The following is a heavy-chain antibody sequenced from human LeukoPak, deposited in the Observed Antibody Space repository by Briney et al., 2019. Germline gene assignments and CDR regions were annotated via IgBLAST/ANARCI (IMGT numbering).Heavy chain of an antibody. CDR1: GFTFSSYG. CDR2: ISYDGSNK. Sequence: GGSLRLSCAASGFTFSSYGMHWVRQAPGKGLEWVAVISYDGSNKYYADSVKGRFTISRDNSKNTLYLQMNSLRAEDTAIYYCARDLAAPSFNFWGRGTLVTVSS. D-gene: IGHD3-16*01. J-gene: IGHJ4*02. CDR3: ARDLAAPSFNF. V-gene: IGHV3-30*03.